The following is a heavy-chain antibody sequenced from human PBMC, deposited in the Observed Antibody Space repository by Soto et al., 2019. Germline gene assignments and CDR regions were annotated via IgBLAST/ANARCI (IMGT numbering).Heavy chain of an antibody. CDR1: GGSISSGDDF. D-gene: IGHD1-20*01. V-gene: IGHV4-30-4*01. Sequence: QVQLQESGPGLVKPSQTLSITCTVSGGSISSGDDFWTWIRQPPGKGLEWIGYIYYSGSTYYNPSLKSRLTMSVDTSKNQFSLKLSSVTAADTAVYYCARDRAKWKHYYYSGMDVWGQATKVTVSS. CDR2: IYYSGST. CDR3: ARDRAKWKHYYYSGMDV. J-gene: IGHJ6*02.